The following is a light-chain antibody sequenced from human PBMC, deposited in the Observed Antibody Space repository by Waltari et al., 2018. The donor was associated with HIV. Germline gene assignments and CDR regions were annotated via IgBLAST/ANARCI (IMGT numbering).Light chain of an antibody. Sequence: DIVLTQSPDSLAVSLGERATMNCKSSQKILFSSTNKNYLSWYQQRPGQPPRLLIYWASSRDSGVPERFTVSGSGTNFTLTISRLQADDVAVYFCQQYYSTPRTFGQGTKV. J-gene: IGKJ1*01. CDR1: QKILFSSTNKNY. CDR2: WAS. CDR3: QQYYSTPRT. V-gene: IGKV4-1*01.